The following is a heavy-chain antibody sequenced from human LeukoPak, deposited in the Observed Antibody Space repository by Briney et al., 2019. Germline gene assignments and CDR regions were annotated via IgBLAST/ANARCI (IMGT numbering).Heavy chain of an antibody. CDR3: ARDLGVAGTAFDY. V-gene: IGHV3-7*01. CDR2: IKQDGSEK. J-gene: IGHJ4*02. Sequence: PGGSLRLSCAASGFTFSSYWMSWVRQAPGKGLEWVANIKQDGSEKYYVDSVKGRFTISRDNAKNSLYLQMNSLRAEDTAVYYCARDLGVAGTAFDYWGQGTLVTASS. CDR1: GFTFSSYW. D-gene: IGHD6-19*01.